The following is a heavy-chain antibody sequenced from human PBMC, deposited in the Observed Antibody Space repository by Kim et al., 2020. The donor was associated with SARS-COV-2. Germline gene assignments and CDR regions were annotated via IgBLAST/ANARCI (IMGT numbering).Heavy chain of an antibody. CDR2: IYWDDDK. D-gene: IGHD1-26*01. V-gene: IGHV2-5*02. CDR3: AHRLSIVGAPGFDY. J-gene: IGHJ4*02. CDR1: GVG. Sequence: GVGMRWMLEPPRKAQECLAHIYWDDDKRYSPSLKSRLTITKDTSKNQVVLTMTNMDPVDTATYYCAHRLSIVGAPGFDYWGQGTLVTVSS.